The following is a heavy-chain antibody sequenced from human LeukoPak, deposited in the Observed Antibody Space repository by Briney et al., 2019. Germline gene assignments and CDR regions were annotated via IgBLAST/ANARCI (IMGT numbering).Heavy chain of an antibody. Sequence: PSETLSLTCTVSGGSISNSYYWGWIRQPPGKGLEWIGSISYSGSTYYNPSLKSRVTISVDTSNNQFSLKLSSVTAADTAVYYCARHARGYCSSTACHTDYWGQGTLVTVSS. V-gene: IGHV4-39*01. CDR1: GGSISNSYY. CDR2: ISYSGST. CDR3: ARHARGYCSSTACHTDY. D-gene: IGHD2-2*02. J-gene: IGHJ4*02.